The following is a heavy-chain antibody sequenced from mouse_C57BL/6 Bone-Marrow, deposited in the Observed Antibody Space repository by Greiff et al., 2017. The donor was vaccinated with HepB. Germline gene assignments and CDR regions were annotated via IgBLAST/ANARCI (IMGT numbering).Heavy chain of an antibody. J-gene: IGHJ3*01. D-gene: IGHD1-1*01. CDR1: EYEFPSHD. V-gene: IGHV5-2*01. Sequence: EVHLVESGGGLVQPGASLKLSCESYEYEFPSHDMSWVRKTPEKRLELVAAINSDGGSTYYPDTMERRFIISRDNTKKTLYLQLSSLRSEDTALYYWAGVYYGSSLPAWVAYWGQGTLVTVSA. CDR2: INSDGGST. CDR3: AGVYYGSSLPAWVAY.